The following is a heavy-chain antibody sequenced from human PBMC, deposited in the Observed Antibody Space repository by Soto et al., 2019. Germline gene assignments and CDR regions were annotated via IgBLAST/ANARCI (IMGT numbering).Heavy chain of an antibody. CDR3: ARDKYQLLLLNWFEP. CDR2: IWYDGSNK. J-gene: IGHJ5*02. CDR1: VCTFSSYG. D-gene: IGHD2-2*01. V-gene: IGHV3-33*01. Sequence: VGSLRLSCASSVCTFSSYGMHCVRHSPGKGLEWVAVIWYDGSNKYYADSVKGRFTISRDNSKNTLYLQMNSLRAEDTAVYYCARDKYQLLLLNWFEPLGQGTRVIVSS.